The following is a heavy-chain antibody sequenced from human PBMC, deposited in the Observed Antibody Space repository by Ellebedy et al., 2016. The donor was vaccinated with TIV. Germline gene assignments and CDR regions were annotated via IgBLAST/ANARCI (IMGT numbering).Heavy chain of an antibody. CDR2: INPSGGST. V-gene: IGHV1-46*01. CDR1: GYTFTSYY. J-gene: IGHJ2*01. D-gene: IGHD3-22*01. CDR3: ARTYYYDSSGYYWYFDL. Sequence: AASVKVSCKASGYTFTSYYMHWVRQAPGQGLEWMGIINPSGGSTSYAQKFQGRVTMTRDTSTSTVYMELSSLRSEDTAVYYCARTYYYDSSGYYWYFDLWGRGTLVTVSS.